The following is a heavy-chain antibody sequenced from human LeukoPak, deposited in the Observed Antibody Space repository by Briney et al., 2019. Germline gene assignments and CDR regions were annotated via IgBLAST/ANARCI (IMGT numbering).Heavy chain of an antibody. J-gene: IGHJ4*02. V-gene: IGHV4-39*07. Sequence: SETLSLTCTVSGGSISSSSYYWGWIRQPPGKGLEWIGSIYYSGSTYYNPSLKSRVTISVDTSKNQFSLKLSSVTAADTAVYYCARDPRGSHALGIHGRTRNFDYWGQGTLVTVSS. D-gene: IGHD1-26*01. CDR3: ARDPRGSHALGIHGRTRNFDY. CDR2: IYYSGST. CDR1: GGSISSSSYY.